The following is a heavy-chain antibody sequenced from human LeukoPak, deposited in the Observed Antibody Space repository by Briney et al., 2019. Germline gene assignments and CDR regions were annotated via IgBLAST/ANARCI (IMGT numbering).Heavy chain of an antibody. V-gene: IGHV3-7*01. CDR3: ARGEVVTALDY. CDR2: IKQDGSEK. J-gene: IGHJ4*02. D-gene: IGHD2-21*02. CDR1: GFTFSSAW. Sequence: GGSLRLSCAVSGFTFSSAWMNWVRQAPGKGLEWVANIKQDGSEKYYVDSVKGRFTISRDNAKSSLYLQMNSLRAEDTAVYYCARGEVVTALDYWGQGTLVTVSS.